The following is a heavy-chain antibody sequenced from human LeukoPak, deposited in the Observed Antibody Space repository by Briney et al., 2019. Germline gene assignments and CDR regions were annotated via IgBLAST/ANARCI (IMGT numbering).Heavy chain of an antibody. V-gene: IGHV3-53*01. CDR3: ARARRDYYDSSGYYYPGLDY. CDR2: IYSGGRT. CDR1: GFPGSSNY. Sequence: PGGSLRLSCAASGFPGSSNYMSWVRQAPGKGLEGVSVIYSGGRTYYADSVKGRFTISRDNSKNTLYLQMNSLRAEDTAVYYCARARRDYYDSSGYYYPGLDYWGQGTLVTVSS. J-gene: IGHJ4*02. D-gene: IGHD3-22*01.